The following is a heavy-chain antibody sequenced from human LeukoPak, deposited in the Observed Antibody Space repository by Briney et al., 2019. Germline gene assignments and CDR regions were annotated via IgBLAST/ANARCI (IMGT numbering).Heavy chain of an antibody. V-gene: IGHV3-21*01. D-gene: IGHD3-10*02. J-gene: IGHJ6*04. CDR2: ISSSSTFL. Sequence: GGSLRLSCAASAFTFSNFSMNWVRQAPGKGLEWVSSISSSSTFLYYADSVKGRFTISRDNAKNSLYLQMNSLRAEDTAVYYCAELGITMIGGVWGKGTTVTISS. CDR3: AELGITMIGGV. CDR1: AFTFSNFS.